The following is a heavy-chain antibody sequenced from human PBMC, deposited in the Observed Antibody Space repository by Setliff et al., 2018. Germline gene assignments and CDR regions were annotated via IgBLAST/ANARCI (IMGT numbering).Heavy chain of an antibody. J-gene: IGHJ4*02. CDR3: ARVFYYGSGSYLYYFDS. D-gene: IGHD3-10*01. V-gene: IGHV1-24*01. Sequence: ASVKVSCKVSGYTLTELSMHWVRQAPGKGLEWMGGFDPEDGETIYAQKFQGRVTMTEDTSTDTAYMELSSLRSEDTAVYYCARVFYYGSGSYLYYFDSWGQGTLVTVSS. CDR2: FDPEDGET. CDR1: GYTLTELS.